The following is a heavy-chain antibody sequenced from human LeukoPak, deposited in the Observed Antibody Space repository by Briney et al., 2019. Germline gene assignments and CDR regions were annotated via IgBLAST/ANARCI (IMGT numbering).Heavy chain of an antibody. Sequence: GGSLRLSCVVSGFTFSRYWMTWVRQAPGKGLEWVANIGQDGSQKYYVDSVKGRFTISRDNAKNSLYLQMNSLRAEDTAVYYCARDRRAVAVYFDYWGQGTLVTVSS. J-gene: IGHJ4*02. D-gene: IGHD6-19*01. CDR3: ARDRRAVAVYFDY. CDR1: GFTFSRYW. CDR2: IGQDGSQK. V-gene: IGHV3-7*01.